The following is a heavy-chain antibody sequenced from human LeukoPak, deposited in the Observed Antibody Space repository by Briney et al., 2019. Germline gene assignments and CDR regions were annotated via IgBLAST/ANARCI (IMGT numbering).Heavy chain of an antibody. D-gene: IGHD3-10*01. Sequence: SGRSLRLSCAASGFTLSSYAMHWVRQAPSKGLEWVAVISYDGSNKYYADSVKGRFTISRDNSKNTLYLQMNSLRAEDTAVYYCARDRDYGSGSYFGAIDYWGQGTLVTVSS. CDR2: ISYDGSNK. J-gene: IGHJ4*02. CDR3: ARDRDYGSGSYFGAIDY. V-gene: IGHV3-30*04. CDR1: GFTLSSYA.